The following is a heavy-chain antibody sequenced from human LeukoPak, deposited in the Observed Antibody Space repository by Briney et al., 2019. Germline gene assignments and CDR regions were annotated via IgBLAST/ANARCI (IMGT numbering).Heavy chain of an antibody. CDR3: ASTALGAFDI. D-gene: IGHD4-17*01. J-gene: IGHJ3*02. V-gene: IGHV4-59*01. Sequence: PSETLSLTCTVSGGSISSYYWSWLRQPPGKGLEWIGYIYYSGSTNYNPSLKSRVTISVDTSKNQFSLKLSSVTAADTAVYYCASTALGAFDIWGQGTMVTVSS. CDR1: GGSISSYY. CDR2: IYYSGST.